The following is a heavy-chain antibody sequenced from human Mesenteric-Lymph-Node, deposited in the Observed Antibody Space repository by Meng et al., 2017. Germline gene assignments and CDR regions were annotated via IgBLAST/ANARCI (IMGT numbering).Heavy chain of an antibody. V-gene: IGHV3-23*01. CDR1: GFTFSNYW. Sequence: GGSLRLSCAASGFTFSNYWMSWVRQAPGKGLEWVSSISGSSNTTYYADSVKGRFTISRDNSKNTLYLQMNSLRAGDTAVYYCAKSGRSGGYDWSDYWGQGTLVTVSS. CDR3: AKSGRSGGYDWSDY. D-gene: IGHD5-12*01. CDR2: ISGSSNTT. J-gene: IGHJ4*02.